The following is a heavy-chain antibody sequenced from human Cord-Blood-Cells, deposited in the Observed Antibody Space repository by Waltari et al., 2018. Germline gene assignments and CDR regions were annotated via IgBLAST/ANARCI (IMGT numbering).Heavy chain of an antibody. V-gene: IGHV1-18*01. D-gene: IGHD3-3*01. CDR1: GYTFTSYG. J-gene: IGHJ5*02. CDR2: ISAYNGNT. CDR3: ARDQRMESNWFDP. Sequence: QGELVQCGAEGKKHAASTKVSCKASGYTFTSYGTNGGRQAPGQELEWMGWISAYNGNTNYAQKLQGRVTMTTDTSTSTAYMELRSLRSDDTAVYYCARDQRMESNWFDPWGQGTLVTVSS.